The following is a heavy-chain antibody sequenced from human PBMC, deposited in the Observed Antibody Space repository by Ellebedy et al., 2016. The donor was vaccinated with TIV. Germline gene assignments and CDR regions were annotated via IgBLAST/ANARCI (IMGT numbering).Heavy chain of an antibody. D-gene: IGHD3-22*01. CDR3: ARAGVGGDSSGYYFDY. Sequence: MPSETLSLTCTVSGGSISSGDYYWSWIRQPPGKGLEWIGYIYYSGSTYYNPSLKSRVTISVDTSKNQFSLKLSSVTAADTAVYYCARAGVGGDSSGYYFDYWGQGTLVTVSS. J-gene: IGHJ4*02. CDR1: GGSISSGDYY. V-gene: IGHV4-30-4*01. CDR2: IYYSGST.